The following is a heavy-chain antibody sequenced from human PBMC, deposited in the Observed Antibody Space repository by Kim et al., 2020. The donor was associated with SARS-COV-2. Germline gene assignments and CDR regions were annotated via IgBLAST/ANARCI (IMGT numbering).Heavy chain of an antibody. J-gene: IGHJ4*01. CDR1: GFTFSDYY. CDR3: ARGGIRSYGYPFFDY. Sequence: GGSLRLSCAASGFTFSDYYMSWLRQAPGKGLEWVAYVPNSGTSRFYADSVKGRFTISKDTTKDSLYLQMDSLRVEDTAVYYCARGGIRSYGYPFFDYWG. V-gene: IGHV3-11*01. D-gene: IGHD3-16*01. CDR2: VPNSGTSR.